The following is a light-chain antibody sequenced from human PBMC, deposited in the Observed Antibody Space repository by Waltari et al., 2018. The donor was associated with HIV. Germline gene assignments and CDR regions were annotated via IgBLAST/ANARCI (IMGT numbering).Light chain of an antibody. CDR2: DAS. Sequence: EIVLTQSQATLSLSPGERATLPCRASQSVSSYLAWYQQKPGQAPRLLIYDASNRATGIPARFSGSGSGTDFTLTISSLEPEDFAVYYCQQRSNWPPMYTFGQGTKLEIK. CDR3: QQRSNWPPMYT. CDR1: QSVSSY. J-gene: IGKJ2*01. V-gene: IGKV3-11*01.